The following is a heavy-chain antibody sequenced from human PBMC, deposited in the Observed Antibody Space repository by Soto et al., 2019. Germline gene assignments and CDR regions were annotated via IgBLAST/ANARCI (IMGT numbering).Heavy chain of an antibody. Sequence: QVQLVESGGGVVQPGRSLRLSCAAFGFTFSSYGMHWVRQAPGKGLEWVAVISYDGSNKYYADSVKGRFTISRDNSKNTLYLQMNSLRAEDTALYYCAKGGYSSSWYPYYYGMDVWGQGTTVTVSS. J-gene: IGHJ6*02. CDR2: ISYDGSNK. CDR1: GFTFSSYG. D-gene: IGHD6-13*01. CDR3: AKGGYSSSWYPYYYGMDV. V-gene: IGHV3-30*18.